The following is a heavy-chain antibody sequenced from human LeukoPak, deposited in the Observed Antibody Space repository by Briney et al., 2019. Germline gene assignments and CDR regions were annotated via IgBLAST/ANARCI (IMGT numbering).Heavy chain of an antibody. D-gene: IGHD3-22*01. J-gene: IGHJ4*02. CDR2: IYYSGST. CDR3: ASGRITMIVVVTPPHY. V-gene: IGHV4-39*01. Sequence: PSETLSLTCAVSGGSISSSSYYWGWIRQPPGKGLEWIRSIYYSGSTYYNPSLKSRVTISVDTSKNQFSLKLSSVTAADTAVYYCASGRITMIVVVTPPHYWGQGTLLTVSS. CDR1: GGSISSSSYY.